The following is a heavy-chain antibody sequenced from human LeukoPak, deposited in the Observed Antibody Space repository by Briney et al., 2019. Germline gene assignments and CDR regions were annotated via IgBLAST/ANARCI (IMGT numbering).Heavy chain of an antibody. V-gene: IGHV3-21*01. CDR2: ISTSSSYI. J-gene: IGHJ4*02. D-gene: IGHD3-16*01. CDR3: ARVVWGQLTYYFDY. CDR1: GFTFSSYT. Sequence: GGSLRLSCAASGFTFSSYTMKWVRLAPGKGLEWVSSISTSSSYIYYADSVKGRFTISRHNAKNSLYLQMNSLRAEDTAVYYCARVVWGQLTYYFDYWGQGTLVTVSS.